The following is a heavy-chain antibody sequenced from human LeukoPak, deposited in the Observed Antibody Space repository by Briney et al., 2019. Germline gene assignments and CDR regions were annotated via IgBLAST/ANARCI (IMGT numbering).Heavy chain of an antibody. CDR1: GGSISSSSYY. V-gene: IGHV4-39*07. J-gene: IGHJ6*03. D-gene: IGHD3-3*01. CDR2: IYYSGST. CDR3: AIFWSGYYYYYMDV. Sequence: SETLSLTCTVSGGSISSSSYYWGWIRQPPGKGLEWIGSIYYSGSTYYNPSLKSRVTISVDTSKNQFSLKLSSVTAADTAVYYCAIFWSGYYYYYMDVWGKGTTVTVSS.